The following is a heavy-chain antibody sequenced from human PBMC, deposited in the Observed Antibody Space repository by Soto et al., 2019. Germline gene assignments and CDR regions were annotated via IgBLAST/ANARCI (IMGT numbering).Heavy chain of an antibody. D-gene: IGHD6-19*01. V-gene: IGHV3-9*01. CDR1: GFTFDDYA. Sequence: EVQLVESGGGLVQPGRSLRLSCAASGFTFDDYAMHWVRQAPGKGLEWVSGISWNSGSIGYADSVKGRFTISRDNAKNSLYLQMNSLRAEDTALYYCAKDVTGYSSGWFDPWGQGTLVTVSS. J-gene: IGHJ5*02. CDR2: ISWNSGSI. CDR3: AKDVTGYSSGWFDP.